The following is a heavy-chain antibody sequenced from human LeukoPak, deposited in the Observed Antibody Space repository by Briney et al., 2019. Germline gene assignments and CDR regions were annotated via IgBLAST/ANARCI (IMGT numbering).Heavy chain of an antibody. CDR1: GGSISGYY. V-gene: IGHV4-59*08. Sequence: SQTLSLTCTVSGGSISGYYWSWIRQPPGKRLEWIGYIYDTGATNYNPSLKSRFTISIDTSKNQFSLNLSSVTAADTAVHYCARLPLIATTWGGFDPWGQGTLVTVSS. CDR3: ARLPLIATTWGGFDP. J-gene: IGHJ5*02. CDR2: IYDTGAT. D-gene: IGHD1/OR15-1a*01.